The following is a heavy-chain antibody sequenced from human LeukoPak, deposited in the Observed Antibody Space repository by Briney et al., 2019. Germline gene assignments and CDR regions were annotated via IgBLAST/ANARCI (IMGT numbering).Heavy chain of an antibody. CDR2: IYYSGST. Sequence: SETLSLTCTVSGGSISSYYWSWIRQPPGKGLEWIGYIYYSGSTNYNPSLKSRVTISVDTSKNQFSLKLSSVTAADTAVYYCARVPVAAASDPYYYYYYMDVWGKGTTVTVSS. CDR3: ARVPVAAASDPYYYYYYMDV. CDR1: GGSISSYY. V-gene: IGHV4-59*01. D-gene: IGHD6-13*01. J-gene: IGHJ6*03.